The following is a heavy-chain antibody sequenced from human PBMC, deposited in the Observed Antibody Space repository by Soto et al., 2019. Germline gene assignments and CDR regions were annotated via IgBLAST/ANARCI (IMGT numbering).Heavy chain of an antibody. CDR1: GFTFSSYG. Sequence: GGSLRLSCAASGFTFSSYGIHWVRQAPGKGLEWVAVIWYDGSNKYYADSVKGRFTISRDNSKNTLYLQMNSLRAEDTAVYYCARDVQTRYYFDYWGQGXLVTVSS. CDR3: ARDVQTRYYFDY. D-gene: IGHD1-1*01. J-gene: IGHJ4*02. V-gene: IGHV3-33*01. CDR2: IWYDGSNK.